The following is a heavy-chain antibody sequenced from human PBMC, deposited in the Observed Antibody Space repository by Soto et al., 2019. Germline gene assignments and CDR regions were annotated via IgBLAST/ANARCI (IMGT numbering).Heavy chain of an antibody. Sequence: GGSLRLSCAASGFTFSSYSMNWVRQAPGKGLEWVSYISSSSSTIYYADSVKGRFTISRDNAKNSLYLQMNSLRDEDTAVYYCAREFYSWLTATVGTYYYYYGMDVGGQGTTVTVSS. CDR1: GFTFSSYS. D-gene: IGHD2-21*02. CDR3: AREFYSWLTATVGTYYYYYGMDV. V-gene: IGHV3-48*02. J-gene: IGHJ6*02. CDR2: ISSSSSTI.